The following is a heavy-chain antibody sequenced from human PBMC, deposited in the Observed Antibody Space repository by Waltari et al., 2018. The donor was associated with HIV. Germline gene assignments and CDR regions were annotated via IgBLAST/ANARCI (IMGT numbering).Heavy chain of an antibody. J-gene: IGHJ4*02. V-gene: IGHV4-59*01. D-gene: IGHD4-17*01. Sequence: QVQLQESGPGLVKPSETLSLPCTVSGGSISSFSWSWIRQPPGKGLEWIVYIYYSGSTNYNPSLKSRVTISVDTSKNQFSLRLKSVTAADTAVYYCAREVMGYGFDYWGQGTLVTVSS. CDR1: GGSISSFS. CDR3: AREVMGYGFDY. CDR2: IYYSGST.